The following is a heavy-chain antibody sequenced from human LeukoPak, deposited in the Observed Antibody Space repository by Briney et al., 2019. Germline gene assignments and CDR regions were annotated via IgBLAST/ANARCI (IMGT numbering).Heavy chain of an antibody. D-gene: IGHD2-8*01. CDR2: INHSGST. CDR3: ARLGKWAFDY. Sequence: GSLRLSCAASGFTFRSYEMNWVRQAPGKGLEWIGEINHSGSTNYNPSLKSRVTISVDTSKNQFSLKLSSVTAADTAVYYCARLGKWAFDYWGQGTLVTVSS. J-gene: IGHJ4*02. V-gene: IGHV4-34*01. CDR1: GFTFRSYE.